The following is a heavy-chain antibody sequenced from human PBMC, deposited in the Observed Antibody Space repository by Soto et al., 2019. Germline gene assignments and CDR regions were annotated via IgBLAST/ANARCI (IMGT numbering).Heavy chain of an antibody. J-gene: IGHJ4*02. CDR1: GDSINSYS. D-gene: IGHD2-2*03. Sequence: QVQLQVSGPGLVKPSETLSLTCTVSGDSINSYSWSWIRQPPGKGLEWIGNIHYNGNTKYSPSLKSRVTMSVDTSKNHFSLKLISVTTADTAVYFCAREGNLGRWIQPLDSWGQGTLVTVSS. V-gene: IGHV4-59*01. CDR2: IHYNGNT. CDR3: AREGNLGRWIQPLDS.